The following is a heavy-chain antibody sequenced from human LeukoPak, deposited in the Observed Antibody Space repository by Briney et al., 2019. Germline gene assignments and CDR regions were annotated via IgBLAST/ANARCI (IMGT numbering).Heavy chain of an antibody. Sequence: ASVKVSCKASGYTFTSYGISWVRQAPGQGLEWMGWISAYNGNTNYAQKLQGRVTMTTDTSTSTAYMELRSLRSDDTAVYYCARRHRGFMTTVTNWFDPWGQGTLVTVSS. V-gene: IGHV1-18*01. CDR3: ARRHRGFMTTVTNWFDP. CDR1: GYTFTSYG. CDR2: ISAYNGNT. J-gene: IGHJ5*02. D-gene: IGHD4-17*01.